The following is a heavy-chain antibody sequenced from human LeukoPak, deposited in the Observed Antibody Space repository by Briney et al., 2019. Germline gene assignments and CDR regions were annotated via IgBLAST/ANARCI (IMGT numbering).Heavy chain of an antibody. CDR3: AKDNYYDSSGLADY. CDR1: GFTFSSYA. Sequence: QPGGSLRLSCAASGFTFSSYAMSWVRQAPGKGLEWVSAISGSGGSTYYADSAKGRFTISRDNSKNTLYLQMNSLRAEDTAVYYCAKDNYYDSSGLADYWGQGTLVTVSS. J-gene: IGHJ4*02. V-gene: IGHV3-23*01. D-gene: IGHD3-22*01. CDR2: ISGSGGST.